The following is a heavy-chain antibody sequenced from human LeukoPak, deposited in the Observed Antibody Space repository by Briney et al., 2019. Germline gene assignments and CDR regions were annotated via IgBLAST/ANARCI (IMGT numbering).Heavy chain of an antibody. CDR2: ISPYNGNT. V-gene: IGHV1-18*01. Sequence: GASVKVSCKASGYTFNNYGISWVRQVPGQGLEWMGWISPYNGNTKFSQQFQGRVTVTTEKSKSTAYMELRRLRSDDTAVYYCARQSYYDGRGDDAFDIWGQGTMVTVSS. J-gene: IGHJ3*02. CDR1: GYTFNNYG. CDR3: ARQSYYDGRGDDAFDI. D-gene: IGHD3-16*01.